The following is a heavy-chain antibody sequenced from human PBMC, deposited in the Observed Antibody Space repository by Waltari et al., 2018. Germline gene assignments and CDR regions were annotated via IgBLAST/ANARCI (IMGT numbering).Heavy chain of an antibody. V-gene: IGHV4-59*01. CDR3: ARGSRGNGAAFDV. D-gene: IGHD3-22*01. CDR1: GGSISSYY. CDR2: IYYSGIT. J-gene: IGHJ3*01. Sequence: QVQLQESGPGLVKPSETLSLTCTVSGGSISSYYWSWIRQPPGKGLEWIGYIYYSGITNYNPSRKSRFTISVDTSKNQFSLKLNSVTAADTAVYYCARGSRGNGAAFDVWGQGTMVTVSS.